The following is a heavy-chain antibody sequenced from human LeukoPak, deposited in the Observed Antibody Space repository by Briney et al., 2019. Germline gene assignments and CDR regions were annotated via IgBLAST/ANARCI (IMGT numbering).Heavy chain of an antibody. CDR1: GFTFSSYW. D-gene: IGHD1-26*01. J-gene: IGHJ4*02. V-gene: IGHV3-74*01. CDR3: ARDPVEWELLLDY. CDR2: INSYGSNT. Sequence: PEGSLRLSCAASGFTFSSYWMHWVRHAPGKGLAWVSHINSYGSNTTYADSVKGRFTISRDNAKNTLYLQMNSLSVEDTALYYCARDPVEWELLLDYWGQGTLVTVSS.